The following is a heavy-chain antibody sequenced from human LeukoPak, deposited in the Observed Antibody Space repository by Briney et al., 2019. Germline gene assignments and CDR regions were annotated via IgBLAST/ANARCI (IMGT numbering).Heavy chain of an antibody. CDR1: GDSISGVNYY. J-gene: IGHJ4*02. D-gene: IGHD4-23*01. V-gene: IGHV4-39*01. CDR3: ASVFNGGKGLYYFDY. CDR2: TYFREGT. Sequence: PSETLSLTCTVSGDSISGVNYYWAWVRQPPGKALEWIGSTYFREGTYYNPSLQSRVILGIDTSKNQFSLKLSSVTAADTAVYYCASVFNGGKGLYYFDYWGQGTLVTVSS.